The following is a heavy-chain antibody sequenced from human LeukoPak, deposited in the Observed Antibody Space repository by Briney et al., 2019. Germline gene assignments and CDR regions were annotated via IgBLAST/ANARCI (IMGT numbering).Heavy chain of an antibody. V-gene: IGHV4-39*07. Sequence: ASETLSLTCTVSGGPISSSSYYWGWIRQPPGKGLEWIGSIYYSGSTNYNPSLKSRVTISVDTSKNQFSLKLSSVTAADTAVYYCASRWWLRFFFDYWGQGTLVTVSS. J-gene: IGHJ4*02. D-gene: IGHD5-12*01. CDR1: GGPISSSSYY. CDR3: ASRWWLRFFFDY. CDR2: IYYSGST.